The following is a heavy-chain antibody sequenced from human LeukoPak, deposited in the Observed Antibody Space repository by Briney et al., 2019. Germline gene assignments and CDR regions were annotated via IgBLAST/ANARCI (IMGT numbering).Heavy chain of an antibody. CDR3: ATASYYYDSSGYYGLDY. Sequence: ASVKVSCKASGYTFTNYGISWVRQAPGQGLEWMGWISANNGNRNYAQKLQDRVSMTTDTSTSTAYMELSSLRSEDTAVYYCATASYYYDSSGYYGLDYWGQGTLVTVSS. J-gene: IGHJ4*02. V-gene: IGHV1-18*01. CDR2: ISANNGNR. CDR1: GYTFTNYG. D-gene: IGHD3-22*01.